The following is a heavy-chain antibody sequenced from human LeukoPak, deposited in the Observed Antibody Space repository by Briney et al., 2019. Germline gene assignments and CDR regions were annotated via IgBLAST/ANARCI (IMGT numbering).Heavy chain of an antibody. CDR1: GFTFSNAW. V-gene: IGHV3-15*01. D-gene: IGHD1-26*01. J-gene: IGHJ4*02. CDR2: VRSKTDGGTT. Sequence: GGSLRLSCAASGFTFSNAWMNWVRQAPGKGLEWVGRVRSKTDGGTTDYAAPVKGRFTISRDDSKNTLYLQMNSLKTEDTAVYYCTTGLSVGAIDQMGDFDYWGQGTLVTVSS. CDR3: TTGLSVGAIDQMGDFDY.